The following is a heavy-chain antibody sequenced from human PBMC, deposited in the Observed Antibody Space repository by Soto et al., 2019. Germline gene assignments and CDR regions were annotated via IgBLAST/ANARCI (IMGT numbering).Heavy chain of an antibody. D-gene: IGHD6-6*01. Sequence: GGSLRLSCAASGFTFTSYGMHWVRQAPGKGLEWVSAISGSGGSTYYADSVKGRFTISRDNSKNTLYLQMNSLRAEDTAVYYCAKRPVIAARGWFDPWGQGTLVTVSS. CDR2: ISGSGGST. V-gene: IGHV3-23*01. J-gene: IGHJ5*02. CDR3: AKRPVIAARGWFDP. CDR1: GFTFTSYG.